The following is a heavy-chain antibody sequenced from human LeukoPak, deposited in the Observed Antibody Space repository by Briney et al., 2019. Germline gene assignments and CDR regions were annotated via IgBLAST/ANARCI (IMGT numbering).Heavy chain of an antibody. Sequence: GASVKVSCKASGYTFTSYGISWVRQAPRQGLEWMGFINPSGGTTRYAQKFQGRVTLTRDTSSSTVYMELRSLRFDDTAVYYCARDIDEIVDADYWGQGTLVTVSS. CDR3: ARDIDEIVDADY. CDR2: INPSGGTT. J-gene: IGHJ4*02. V-gene: IGHV1-46*01. D-gene: IGHD1-26*01. CDR1: GYTFTSYG.